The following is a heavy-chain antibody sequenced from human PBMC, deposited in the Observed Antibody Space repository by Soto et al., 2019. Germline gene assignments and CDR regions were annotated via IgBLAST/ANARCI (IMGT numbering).Heavy chain of an antibody. CDR1: GFTFSSYA. CDR3: ARDRSMATTYSYCGMDV. J-gene: IGHJ6*02. V-gene: IGHV3-30-3*01. D-gene: IGHD1-26*01. CDR2: ISYDGSNK. Sequence: QVQLVESGGGVVQPGRSLRLSFAASGFTFSSYAMHWVLQAPGKGLECVAVISYDGSNKYYADSVNGRFTISRDNSKNTLYLQMNSLTAEDTAVYYCARDRSMATTYSYCGMDVWGQGTTVTVSS.